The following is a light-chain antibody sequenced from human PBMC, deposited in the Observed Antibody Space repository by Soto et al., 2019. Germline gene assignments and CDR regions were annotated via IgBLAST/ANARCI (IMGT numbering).Light chain of an antibody. CDR3: LQHSTYPLP. CDR2: AAS. Sequence: DIQMTQFPSSLSASVGDRVTITCRASQGIRNDLGWYQQKPGKAPKRLIYAASSLQSGVPPRFRGSGSGTEFTHAISSLQPEDSATFYCLQHSTYPLPFGQGTKVEIK. V-gene: IGKV1-17*01. J-gene: IGKJ1*01. CDR1: QGIRND.